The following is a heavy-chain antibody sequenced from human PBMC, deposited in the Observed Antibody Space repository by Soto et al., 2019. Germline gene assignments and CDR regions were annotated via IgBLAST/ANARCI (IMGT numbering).Heavy chain of an antibody. D-gene: IGHD3-10*01. CDR3: AKDNGNYGSGSFSH. J-gene: IGHJ4*02. V-gene: IGHV3-23*01. Sequence: EVQLLESGGGLVQPGGSLRLSCAASGCTFGSYAMSWVRQAPGKGLEWVSLISGTGDSSEYANSVKGRFTISRDYSKTTVVLQMNSLRAEDTAVYFCAKDNGNYGSGSFSHWGQGTLVTVSS. CDR2: ISGTGDSS. CDR1: GCTFGSYA.